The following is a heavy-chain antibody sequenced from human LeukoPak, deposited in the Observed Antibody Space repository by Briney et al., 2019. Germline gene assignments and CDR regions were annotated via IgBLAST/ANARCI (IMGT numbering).Heavy chain of an antibody. V-gene: IGHV3-33*01. J-gene: IGHJ4*02. CDR3: ARSGDTAMGNFDY. Sequence: PGGSLRPSCAASGFTFSSYGMHWVRQAPGKGLEWVAVIWYDGSNKYYADSVKGRFNISRDNSKNTLYLQMNSLRAEDTAVYYCARSGDTAMGNFDYWGQGTLVTVSS. D-gene: IGHD5-18*01. CDR2: IWYDGSNK. CDR1: GFTFSSYG.